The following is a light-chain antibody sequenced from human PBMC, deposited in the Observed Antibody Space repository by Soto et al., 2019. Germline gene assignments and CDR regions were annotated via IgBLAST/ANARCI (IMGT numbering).Light chain of an antibody. CDR3: QQYYSYLHT. V-gene: IGKV1-8*01. Sequence: AIRMTQSPSSFSASTGDRVTITCRASQGISSYLAWYQQKPGKAPKLLIYAASTLQSGVPSRFSGSGSGTDFTLTNSCLQSEDFATYYCQQYYSYLHTFGGGTKVEIK. CDR1: QGISSY. J-gene: IGKJ4*01. CDR2: AAS.